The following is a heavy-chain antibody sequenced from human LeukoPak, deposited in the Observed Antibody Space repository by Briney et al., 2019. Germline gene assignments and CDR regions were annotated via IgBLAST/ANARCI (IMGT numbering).Heavy chain of an antibody. CDR2: IHYSGTT. V-gene: IGHV4-39*07. D-gene: IGHD4-17*01. CDR3: ARADYGDYVTNY. Sequence: SETLSLTCTVSGGSISSGSYYWGWIRQPPGKGLEWIGRIHYSGTTYYNSSLKSRVTISVDTSKNQFSLKLSSVTAADTAVYYCARADYGDYVTNYWGQGTLVTVSS. J-gene: IGHJ4*02. CDR1: GGSISSGSYY.